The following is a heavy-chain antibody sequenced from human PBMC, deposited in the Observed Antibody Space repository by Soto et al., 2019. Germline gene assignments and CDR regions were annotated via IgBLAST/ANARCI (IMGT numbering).Heavy chain of an antibody. J-gene: IGHJ6*02. V-gene: IGHV3-23*01. CDR3: ARDRDTTRAYYYGLDV. CDR2: ISGSGDGI. CDR1: GFTFSSFA. Sequence: VQLLESGGGLVQPGGSLRLSCAASGFTFSSFALSWVRQAPGKGLEWVSAISGSGDGIDYADSVKGQFTISRDNSKNTLYLQMDSLRSDDTAVYYCARDRDTTRAYYYGLDVWGQGTTVTVSS. D-gene: IGHD5-18*01.